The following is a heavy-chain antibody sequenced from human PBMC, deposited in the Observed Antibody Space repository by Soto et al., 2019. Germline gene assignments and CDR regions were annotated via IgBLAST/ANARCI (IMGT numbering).Heavy chain of an antibody. J-gene: IGHJ2*01. CDR2: IKATTDGGTT. CDR3: TTDGNPSYFDWSKTRYWYFDL. V-gene: IGHV3-15*07. Sequence: EVQLVESGGGLVKPGGSLRLSCAASGFTFTNAWMNWVRQAPGKGLEWVGRIKATTDGGTTHYAAPVKGRFTISSDDSKNTVYLQMNSLDTEDTAVYYCTTDGNPSYFDWSKTRYWYFDLWGRGTLVTVSS. CDR1: GFTFTNAW. D-gene: IGHD3-9*01.